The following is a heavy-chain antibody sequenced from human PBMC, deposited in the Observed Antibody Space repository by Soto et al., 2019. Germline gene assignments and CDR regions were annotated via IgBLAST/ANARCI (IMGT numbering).Heavy chain of an antibody. CDR1: GFTVSSNY. V-gene: IGHV3-66*01. CDR3: ARGPTIFGVVRDDAFDI. J-gene: IGHJ3*02. Sequence: GALRLSCAASGFTVSSNYMSWVRQAPGKGLEWVSVIYSGGSTYYADSVKGRFTISRDNSKNTLYLQMNSLRAEDTAVYYCARGPTIFGVVRDDAFDIWGQGTMVTVSS. CDR2: IYSGGST. D-gene: IGHD3-3*01.